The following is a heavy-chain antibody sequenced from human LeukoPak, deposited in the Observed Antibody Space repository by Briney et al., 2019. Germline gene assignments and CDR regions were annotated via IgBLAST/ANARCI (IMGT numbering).Heavy chain of an antibody. D-gene: IGHD2-8*02. V-gene: IGHV3-23*01. CDR2: ISSSGGRT. Sequence: PGGSLRLSCAASGFTFSSYAMSWVRQAPGKGLEWVSGISSSGGRTYYADSVKGRFTISRDNSKNTLVLQMNSLRAEDTAVYYCAKGAGGYVDYWGQGTVVTVSS. CDR3: AKGAGGYVDY. CDR1: GFTFSSYA. J-gene: IGHJ4*02.